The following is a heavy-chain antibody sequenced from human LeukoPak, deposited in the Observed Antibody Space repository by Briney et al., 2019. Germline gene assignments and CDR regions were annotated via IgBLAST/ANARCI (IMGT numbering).Heavy chain of an antibody. CDR2: IKQDESEK. J-gene: IGHJ4*02. D-gene: IGHD1-14*01. Sequence: GGSLRLSCTASQFTFSYYWMSWVRQGPGKGLEWVANIKQDESEKYYVDSVKGRFTISRDTSKNTLYLQMNSLKVEDTAIYYCARKNSGPNPFDLWGQGTLVTVSS. CDR1: QFTFSYYW. CDR3: ARKNSGPNPFDL. V-gene: IGHV3-7*03.